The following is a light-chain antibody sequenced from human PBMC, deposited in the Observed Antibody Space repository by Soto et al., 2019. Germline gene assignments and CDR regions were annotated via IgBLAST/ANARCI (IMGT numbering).Light chain of an antibody. V-gene: IGLV2-11*01. CDR1: RRDLGGYNY. CDR2: DVN. Sequence: QSALIQPRSVSGSPGQSVTISCTGTRRDLGGYNYVSWYQQHPGKAPKLMIYDVNRRPSGVPDRFSGSESGNTASLTISGLQAEDEADYYCCSFAGSYTVFGGGTKLTVL. CDR3: CSFAGSYTV. J-gene: IGLJ2*01.